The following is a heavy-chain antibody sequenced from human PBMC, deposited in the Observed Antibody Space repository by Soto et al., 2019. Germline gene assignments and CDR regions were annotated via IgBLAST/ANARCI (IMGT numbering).Heavy chain of an antibody. J-gene: IGHJ5*02. D-gene: IGHD2-15*01. CDR3: ARGGASSKWFAP. CDR1: GGSITSGGSF. Sequence: PSETLSLTCTVSGGSITSGGSFWSWIRQHPGKGPEWIAFIGYSGATSYNPSLASRVTISADTYKSQFSLNLRSVTAADTAVYYCARGGASSKWFAPWGQGPLVTVSS. V-gene: IGHV4-31*03. CDR2: IGYSGAT.